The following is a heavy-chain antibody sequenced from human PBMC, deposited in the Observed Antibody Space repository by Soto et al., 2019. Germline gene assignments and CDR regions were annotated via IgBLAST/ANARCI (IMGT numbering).Heavy chain of an antibody. CDR3: AKDSTVTTSLYSYYYGLDV. J-gene: IGHJ6*02. CDR1: GFTFSLYL. D-gene: IGHD4-17*01. Sequence: QLEESGGGLVQPGGSLRLSCSASGFTFSLYLMHWVRQAPGRGLEYVSGISNNGGSTDYADSVKGRFTISRDNSKNTLYLQMSSLRTEDTAVYYCAKDSTVTTSLYSYYYGLDVWGQGTTVTVSS. V-gene: IGHV3-64D*06. CDR2: ISNNGGST.